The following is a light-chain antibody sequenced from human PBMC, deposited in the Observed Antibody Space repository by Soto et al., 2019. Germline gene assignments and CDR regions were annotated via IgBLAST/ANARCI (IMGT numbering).Light chain of an antibody. CDR2: DAS. Sequence: EMVLTQSPATLSLSPGERATLSCRASQSVSSYLAWYQQKPGQTPRLLIYDASNRATGIPARFSGSGSGTDFTHTISSLEPEDFAVYDCQQRSNWGYTFGPGTKVDIK. J-gene: IGKJ3*01. CDR1: QSVSSY. CDR3: QQRSNWGYT. V-gene: IGKV3-11*01.